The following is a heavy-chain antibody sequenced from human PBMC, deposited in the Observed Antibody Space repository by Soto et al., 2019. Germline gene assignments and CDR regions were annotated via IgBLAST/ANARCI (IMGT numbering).Heavy chain of an antibody. CDR3: ARVHVMVVAGSTFDY. Sequence: SESLYLTCTVCGYSISSGSYWAWIRQPPRKGPEWIASIYHGGTTFYNPSLKSRITISVDTSNNQFSLKLTSVTAADTAVYYCARVHVMVVAGSTFDYWGHGTLVTVYS. CDR1: GYSISSGSY. CDR2: IYHGGTT. D-gene: IGHD6-19*01. J-gene: IGHJ4*01. V-gene: IGHV4-38-2*02.